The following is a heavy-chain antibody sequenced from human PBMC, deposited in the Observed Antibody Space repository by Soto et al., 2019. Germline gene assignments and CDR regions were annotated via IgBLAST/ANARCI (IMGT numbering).Heavy chain of an antibody. Sequence: QLQLQESGPGLVKPSETLSLTCTVSGGSISSSSFHWGWIRQPPGKGLEWIGSIYYSGSTYYSPSLKSRVTIXXDXSXNQFPLKLSSVTAADTAVYYCARRERAAGTDWWFDPWGQGTLVTVSS. V-gene: IGHV4-39*01. J-gene: IGHJ5*02. D-gene: IGHD6-13*01. CDR1: GGSISSSSFH. CDR2: IYYSGST. CDR3: ARRERAAGTDWWFDP.